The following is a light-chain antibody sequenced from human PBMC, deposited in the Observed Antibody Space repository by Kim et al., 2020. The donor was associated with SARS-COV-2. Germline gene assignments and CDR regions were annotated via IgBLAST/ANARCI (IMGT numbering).Light chain of an antibody. J-gene: IGLJ1*01. V-gene: IGLV1-40*01. Sequence: QSALTQPPSVSGAPGQRVTISCTGSSSNLGAGYNVHWYQHLPGSAPKLLIYDDNNRPSGVPDRFSGSKSGTSASLAITGLQAEDEGDYYCQSYDSSLSISNYVFGTGTKVTVL. CDR3: QSYDSSLSISNYV. CDR2: DDN. CDR1: SSNLGAGYN.